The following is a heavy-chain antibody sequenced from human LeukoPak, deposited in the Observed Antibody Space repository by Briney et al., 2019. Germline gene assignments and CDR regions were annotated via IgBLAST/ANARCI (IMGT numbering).Heavy chain of an antibody. CDR2: INPKTGTA. CDR1: GYTFTGYS. D-gene: IGHD6-13*01. J-gene: IGHJ4*02. CDR3: ARMGSAAVPYYFDY. V-gene: IGHV1-2*02. Sequence: ASVKVSCKASGYTFTGYSIYWVRQTPGQKLEWMGWINPKTGTANSAQKFQGRVTMTRDTSISTAYMELSRLRSDDTAVYYCARMGSAAVPYYFDYWGQGTLVTVSS.